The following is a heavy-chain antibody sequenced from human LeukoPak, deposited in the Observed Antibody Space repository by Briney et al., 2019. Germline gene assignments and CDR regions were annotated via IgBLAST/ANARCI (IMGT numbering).Heavy chain of an antibody. CDR3: ARGPYAFDI. Sequence: SETLALTCTVSGGSISSYYWSWIRQPPGKGLEWIGHIYYSGSTNYNPSLKSRVTISVDTSKNQFSLRLSSVTAADTALYYCARGPYAFDIWGQGTMVTVFS. J-gene: IGHJ3*02. V-gene: IGHV4-59*08. CDR2: IYYSGST. CDR1: GGSISSYY.